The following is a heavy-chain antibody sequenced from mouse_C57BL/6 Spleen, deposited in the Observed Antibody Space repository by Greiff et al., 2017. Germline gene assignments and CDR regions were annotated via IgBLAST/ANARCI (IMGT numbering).Heavy chain of an antibody. V-gene: IGHV7-3*01. CDR3: ARSLYGYLLFDY. Sequence: EVQGVESGGGLVQPGGSLSLSCAASGFTFTDYYMSWVRQPPGKALEWLGFIRNKANGYTTEYSASVKGRFTISRDNSQSILYLQMNALRAEDSATYYCARSLYGYLLFDYGSQGTTLTVSS. D-gene: IGHD1-2*01. CDR2: IRNKANGYTT. CDR1: GFTFTDYY. J-gene: IGHJ2*01.